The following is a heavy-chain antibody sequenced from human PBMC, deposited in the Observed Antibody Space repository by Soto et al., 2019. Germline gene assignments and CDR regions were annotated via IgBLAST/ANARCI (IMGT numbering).Heavy chain of an antibody. V-gene: IGHV3-23*01. CDR3: AKRKAVAGKREFYFDY. Sequence: EVQLLESGGGLVQPGGSLRLSCAASGFTFSSYAMSWVRQAPGKGLEWVSAISGSGGSTYYADSVKGRFTISRDNSKNTLYLQMNSLRAEDTAVYYCAKRKAVAGKREFYFDYWGQGTLVTVSS. CDR2: ISGSGGST. J-gene: IGHJ4*02. CDR1: GFTFSSYA. D-gene: IGHD6-19*01.